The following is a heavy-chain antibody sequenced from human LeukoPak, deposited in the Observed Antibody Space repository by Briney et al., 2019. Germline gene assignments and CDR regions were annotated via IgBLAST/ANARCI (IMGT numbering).Heavy chain of an antibody. CDR2: ISGSGGST. D-gene: IGHD6-19*01. CDR1: GFTFSSYG. Sequence: TGGSLRLSCAASGFTFSSYGMSWVRQAPGKGLEWVSAISGSGGSTYYADSVKGRFTISRDSSKNTLYLQMNSLRAEDTAVYYCAKGAQWLVSYNWFDPWGQGTLVTVSP. CDR3: AKGAQWLVSYNWFDP. V-gene: IGHV3-23*01. J-gene: IGHJ5*02.